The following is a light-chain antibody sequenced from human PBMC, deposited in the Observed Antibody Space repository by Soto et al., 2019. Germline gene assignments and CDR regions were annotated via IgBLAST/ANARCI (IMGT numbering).Light chain of an antibody. J-gene: IGLJ1*01. Sequence: QSALPQPPSASGSPGQSVTISCTGISSDFGGYNFVSGYQQHPGKAPKLMIYDATKRPSGVPDRFVGSKSGNTASLTVSGLQAEDEADYYCGSYAGSNNFVFGTGTKVTVL. V-gene: IGLV2-8*01. CDR1: SSDFGGYNF. CDR2: DAT. CDR3: GSYAGSNNFV.